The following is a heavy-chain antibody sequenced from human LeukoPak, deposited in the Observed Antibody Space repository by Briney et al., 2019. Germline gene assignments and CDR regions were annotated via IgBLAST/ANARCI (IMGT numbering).Heavy chain of an antibody. CDR3: ARVGGCSGVNCYYYFDY. CDR1: GGSISSGGYY. V-gene: IGHV4-31*03. CDR2: IYYSGST. D-gene: IGHD2-15*01. Sequence: PSETLSLTCTVSGGSISSGGYYWSWIRQHPGKGLEWIGYIYYSGSTYYNPSLKSRVTISVDTSKNQFSLKLSSVTAADTAVYCCARVGGCSGVNCYYYFDYWGQGTLVTVSS. J-gene: IGHJ4*02.